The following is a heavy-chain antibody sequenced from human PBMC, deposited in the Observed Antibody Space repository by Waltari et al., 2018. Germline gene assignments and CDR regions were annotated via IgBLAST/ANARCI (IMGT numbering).Heavy chain of an antibody. J-gene: IGHJ4*02. CDR2: ISYDGSNK. CDR3: AKVSGSIRDRRGSPPGDY. Sequence: QVHLVESGGGVVQPGRSLRLSCAASGFTFSGYGMHWVRQAPGKGLEWASLISYDGSNKYYADSVKGRFTISRDNSKNTLYLQMGSLRAEDTAVYYCAKVSGSIRDRRGSPPGDYWGQGTLVTVSS. D-gene: IGHD3-10*01. V-gene: IGHV3-30*18. CDR1: GFTFSGYG.